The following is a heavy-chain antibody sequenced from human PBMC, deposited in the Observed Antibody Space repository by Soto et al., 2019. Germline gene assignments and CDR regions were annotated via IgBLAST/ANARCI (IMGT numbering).Heavy chain of an antibody. CDR3: ARTRRPVIYGDYVASRDTYYFDY. CDR1: GFIFRDYY. CDR2: ISSSGSTI. Sequence: GGSLRLSCAASGFIFRDYYMSWIRQAPGKGLGWVSYISSSGSTIYYAHPVKGRFTISRDNAKNPLYLQRNSLRAQDTAGYYFARTRRPVIYGDYVASRDTYYFDYWGQGTLVTVSS. D-gene: IGHD4-17*01. V-gene: IGHV3-11*01. J-gene: IGHJ4*02.